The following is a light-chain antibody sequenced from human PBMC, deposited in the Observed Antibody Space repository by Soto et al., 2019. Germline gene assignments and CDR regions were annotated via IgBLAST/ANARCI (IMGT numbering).Light chain of an antibody. Sequence: QSVLTQPASVSGSPGQSITISCTGTSSDIGAYNYVSWYQQHPGKAPQLIIYDVSIRPSGVSSRFSGSKSGNTASLTISGLQAEDEADYYCSSHSSSGNIEVFGAGTKVTVL. J-gene: IGLJ2*01. CDR1: SSDIGAYNY. CDR3: SSHSSSGNIEV. CDR2: DVS. V-gene: IGLV2-14*03.